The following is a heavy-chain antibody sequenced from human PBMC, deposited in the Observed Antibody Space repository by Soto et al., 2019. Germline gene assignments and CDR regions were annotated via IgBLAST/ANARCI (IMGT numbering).Heavy chain of an antibody. J-gene: IGHJ4*02. V-gene: IGHV4-59*08. CDR3: ARQGFDY. Sequence: SETLSLTCTVSGGSVSSYYWSWIRQSPGKGLEWIGYIYYSGSTKYKPSLKSRVTISVDTSKNQFSLKLSSVTAADTAVYYCARQGFDYWGQGTLVTVSS. CDR2: IYYSGST. CDR1: GGSVSSYY.